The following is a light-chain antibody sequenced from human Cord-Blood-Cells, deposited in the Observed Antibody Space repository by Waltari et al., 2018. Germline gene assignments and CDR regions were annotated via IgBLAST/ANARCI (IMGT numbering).Light chain of an antibody. CDR2: WAS. V-gene: IGKV4-1*01. J-gene: IGKJ2*01. CDR1: XIVLYSSNNKTY. Sequence: DIVMTQSPDSLAVXXGEXXXXXXXXXXIVLYSSNNKTYLAWYQQKPGQPPKLLIYWASTRESGVPDRFSGSGSGTDFTLTISSLQAEDVAVYYCQQYYSTPYTFGQGTKLEIK. CDR3: QQYYSTPYT.